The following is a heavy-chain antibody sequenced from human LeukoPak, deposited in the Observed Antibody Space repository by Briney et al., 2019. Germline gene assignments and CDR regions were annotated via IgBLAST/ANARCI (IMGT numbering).Heavy chain of an antibody. CDR3: AGVPAAYNWFDP. D-gene: IGHD2-2*01. CDR1: GGSLSSSSYY. V-gene: IGHV4-39*07. Sequence: SETLSLTCTVSGGSLSSSSYYWGWIRQPPGTGLEWIGSIYHSGSTYYNPSLKSRVTISVDTSKNQFSLKLSSVTAADTAVYYCAGVPAAYNWFDPWGQGTLVTVSS. J-gene: IGHJ5*02. CDR2: IYHSGST.